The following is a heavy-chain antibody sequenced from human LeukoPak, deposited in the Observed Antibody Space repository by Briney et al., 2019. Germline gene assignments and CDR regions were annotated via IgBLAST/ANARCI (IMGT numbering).Heavy chain of an antibody. V-gene: IGHV1-8*02. CDR2: MNPNSGNT. Sequence: ASVKVSCKTSGFTFTAYYVHWVRQATGQGLEWMGWMNPNSGNTGYAQKFQGRVTMTRNTSISTAYMELSSLRSEDTAVYYCARAGLRAAAGTAPNYWGQGTLVTVSS. CDR3: ARAGLRAAAGTAPNY. CDR1: GFTFTAYY. D-gene: IGHD6-13*01. J-gene: IGHJ4*02.